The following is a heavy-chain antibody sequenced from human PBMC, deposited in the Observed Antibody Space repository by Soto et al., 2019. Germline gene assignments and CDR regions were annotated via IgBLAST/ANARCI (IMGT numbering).Heavy chain of an antibody. CDR3: ASPRYDILTGCETRFDP. CDR1: GYTFTSYG. J-gene: IGHJ5*02. V-gene: IGHV1-18*01. D-gene: IGHD3-9*01. Sequence: ASVKVSCKASGYTFTSYGISWVRQAPGQGLEWMGWISAYNGNTNYAQKLQGRVTMTTDTSTSTAYMELRSLRSDDTAVYYCASPRYDILTGCETRFDPWGQGTLVTVSS. CDR2: ISAYNGNT.